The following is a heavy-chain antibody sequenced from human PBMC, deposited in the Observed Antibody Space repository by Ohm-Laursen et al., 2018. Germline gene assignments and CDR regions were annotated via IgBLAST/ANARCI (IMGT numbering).Heavy chain of an antibody. CDR2: MNLKSGGT. Sequence: GASVSPSYKAYAYTFTGYYIHCARLAPGHGLEWLGWMNLKSGGTDYARKFQGRVTVTRDTSISTAYMELSRLTSDDTSIYFCTRGSPVGGTMSAFDIWGQGTKVTVSS. CDR1: AYTFTGYY. V-gene: IGHV1-2*02. D-gene: IGHD6-19*01. CDR3: TRGSPVGGTMSAFDI. J-gene: IGHJ3*02.